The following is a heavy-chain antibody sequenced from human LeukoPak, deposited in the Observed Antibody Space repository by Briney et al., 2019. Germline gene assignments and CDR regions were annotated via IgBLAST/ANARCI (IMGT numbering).Heavy chain of an antibody. CDR3: ARHTTVVPPHYFDY. CDR2: IYYSGST. V-gene: IGHV4-59*08. Sequence: SETLSLTCTVSGGSISSYYWSWIRQPPGKGLEWIGYIYYSGSTNYNPSLKSRVTISLDTSKNQISLKLSSVTAADTPVYYCARHTTVVPPHYFDYWGQGTLVTVSS. CDR1: GGSISSYY. J-gene: IGHJ4*02. D-gene: IGHD4-23*01.